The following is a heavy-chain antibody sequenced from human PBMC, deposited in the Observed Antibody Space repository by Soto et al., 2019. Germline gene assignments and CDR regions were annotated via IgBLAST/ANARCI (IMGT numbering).Heavy chain of an antibody. CDR3: AKPGYCRSTSCYFLPPPDV. J-gene: IGHJ6*02. V-gene: IGHV3-23*01. D-gene: IGHD2-2*01. CDR2: ISGSGGST. CDR1: GFTFSSYA. Sequence: GGSLRLSCAASGFTFSSYAMSWVRQSPGKGLEWVSAISGSGGSTYYADSVKGRFTISRDNSKNTLYLQMNSLRAEDTAVYYWAKPGYCRSTSCYFLPPPDVWGQGTTVTVSS.